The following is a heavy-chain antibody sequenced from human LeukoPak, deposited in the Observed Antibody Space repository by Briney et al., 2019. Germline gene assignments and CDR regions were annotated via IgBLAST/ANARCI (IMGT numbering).Heavy chain of an antibody. J-gene: IGHJ6*02. Sequence: GASVKVSCKASGYTFTSYAMHWVRQAPGQRLEWMGWINAGNGNTKYSQKFQGRVTITRDTSASTAYMELSSPRSEDTAVYYCARDTDSSSWYGYYYYGMDVWGQGTTVTVSS. CDR3: ARDTDSSSWYGYYYYGMDV. CDR1: GYTFTSYA. V-gene: IGHV1-3*01. CDR2: INAGNGNT. D-gene: IGHD6-13*01.